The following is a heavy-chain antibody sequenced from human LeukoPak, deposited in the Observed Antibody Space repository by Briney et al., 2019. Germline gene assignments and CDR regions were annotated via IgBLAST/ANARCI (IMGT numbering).Heavy chain of an antibody. V-gene: IGHV4-4*07. CDR3: ARDGPAVAGTRPGGGNWFDP. D-gene: IGHD6-19*01. CDR2: IYTSGST. CDR1: GGSISSYY. Sequence: PSETLSLTCTVSGGSISSYYWSWIRQPAGKGLEWIGRIYTSGSTNYNPSLKSRVTMSVDTSKNQFSLKLSSVTAADTAVYYCARDGPAVAGTRPGGGNWFDPWGQGTLVTVSS. J-gene: IGHJ5*02.